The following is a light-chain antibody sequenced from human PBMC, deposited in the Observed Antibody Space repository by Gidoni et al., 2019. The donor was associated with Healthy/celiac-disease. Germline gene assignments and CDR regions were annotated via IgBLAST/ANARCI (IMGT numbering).Light chain of an antibody. Sequence: SALTQPASVSGSPGQSITISCTGTSSDVGGYNYVSWYQQHPGNAPKLMIYEVSNRPSGVSNRFSGSKSGNTASLTIAGLQAEDEADYYCSSYTSSSTRAVFGGGTKLTVL. CDR2: EVS. CDR1: SSDVGGYNY. V-gene: IGLV2-14*01. J-gene: IGLJ3*02. CDR3: SSYTSSSTRAV.